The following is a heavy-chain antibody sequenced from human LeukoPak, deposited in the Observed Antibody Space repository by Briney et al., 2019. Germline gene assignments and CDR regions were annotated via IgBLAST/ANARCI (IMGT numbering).Heavy chain of an antibody. J-gene: IGHJ4*02. Sequence: ASVKVSCKGSGYTLSNHAFSWVRQAPGQGLEWMGWINPSSGVTNYAQKFQGRVTMTRDTSISTAYMELSSLISDDSALYYCARADSRDYWGQGTLVTVSS. CDR3: ARADSRDY. CDR2: INPSSGVT. CDR1: GYTLSNHA. V-gene: IGHV1-2*02.